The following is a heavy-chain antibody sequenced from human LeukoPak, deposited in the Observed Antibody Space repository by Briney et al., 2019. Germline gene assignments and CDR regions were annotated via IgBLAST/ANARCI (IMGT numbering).Heavy chain of an antibody. D-gene: IGHD2/OR15-2a*01. J-gene: IGHJ6*02. V-gene: IGHV3-11*06. CDR3: ARVGQEYYYGLDV. Sequence: GGSLRLSCAASGFTFSDYYMAGIRQPPGEGLEWLSNISAGGTDTNYADSVKVRFTISRDNIRNSLFLQMNSLRAEDTAVYYCARVGQEYYYGLDVWGQGTTVTVSS. CDR1: GFTFSDYY. CDR2: ISAGGTDT.